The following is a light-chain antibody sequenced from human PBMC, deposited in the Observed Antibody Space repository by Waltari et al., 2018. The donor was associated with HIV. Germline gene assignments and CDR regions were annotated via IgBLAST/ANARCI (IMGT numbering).Light chain of an antibody. CDR1: NIGSKG. J-gene: IGLJ2*01. V-gene: IGLV3-21*02. CDR3: QVWDSSTDLRV. CDR2: DDS. Sequence: YVLTQPLSVSVAPGQTARLPCGGNNIGSKGVQWYQRKPSQAPVLVVYDDSDRPSGLPERFSGSSSWNTATLTISRVEAGDEADFYCQVWDSSTDLRVFGGGTKLTVL.